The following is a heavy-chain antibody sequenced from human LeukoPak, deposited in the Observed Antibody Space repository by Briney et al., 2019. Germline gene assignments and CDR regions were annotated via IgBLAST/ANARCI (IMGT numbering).Heavy chain of an antibody. Sequence: PSETLSLTCAVYGGSFSGYYWSWIRQPPGKGLEWIGEINHSGSTNYNPSLKSRVTISVDTSKNQFSLKLSSVTAADTAVYYCARLRYYYDTRGGPVDYWGQGTLVTVSS. CDR1: GGSFSGYY. D-gene: IGHD3-22*01. J-gene: IGHJ4*02. CDR2: INHSGST. V-gene: IGHV4-34*01. CDR3: ARLRYYYDTRGGPVDY.